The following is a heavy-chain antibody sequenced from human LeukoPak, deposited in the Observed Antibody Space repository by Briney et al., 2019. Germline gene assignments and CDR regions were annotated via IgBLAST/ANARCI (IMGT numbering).Heavy chain of an antibody. Sequence: GGSLRLSCATSGFTVSSNYMSWVRQAPGKGLEWVSVIYSGGSTYYADSVKGRFTISRDNSKNTLYLQMNSLRAEDTAVYYCAREDLQDAFAIWGQGTMVTVSS. CDR3: AREDLQDAFAI. CDR1: GFTVSSNY. CDR2: IYSGGST. V-gene: IGHV3-53*01. J-gene: IGHJ3*02. D-gene: IGHD4-11*01.